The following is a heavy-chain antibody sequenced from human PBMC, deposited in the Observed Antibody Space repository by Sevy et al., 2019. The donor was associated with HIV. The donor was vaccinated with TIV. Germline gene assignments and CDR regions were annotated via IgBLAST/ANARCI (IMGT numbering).Heavy chain of an antibody. D-gene: IGHD3-22*01. CDR3: ATDRAKQYTSTYYYDSTGYACVYFDY. Sequence: ASVKVSCKVSGYTLTELSMHWVRQAPGKGLEWMGGFDPEDGETIYAQKFQGRVTMTEDTSTVTAYMELSSLRSEDTAVYYCATDRAKQYTSTYYYDSTGYACVYFDYWGQGSLVTVSS. CDR1: GYTLTELS. J-gene: IGHJ4*02. CDR2: FDPEDGET. V-gene: IGHV1-24*01.